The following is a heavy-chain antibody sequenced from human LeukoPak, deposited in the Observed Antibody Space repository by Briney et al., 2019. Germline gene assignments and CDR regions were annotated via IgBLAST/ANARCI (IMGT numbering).Heavy chain of an antibody. V-gene: IGHV4-61*01. CDR2: IYDSGST. CDR3: ARGYCGSASCYGVFDY. J-gene: IGHJ4*02. CDR1: GGSVSSGSYY. D-gene: IGHD2-2*01. Sequence: SETLSLTCTVSGGSVSSGSYYWSWIRQPPGKGLEWIGYIYDSGSTNYNPSLKSRVTISVDTSKNQFSLKLSSVTAADTAVYYCARGYCGSASCYGVFDYWGQGILVTVSS.